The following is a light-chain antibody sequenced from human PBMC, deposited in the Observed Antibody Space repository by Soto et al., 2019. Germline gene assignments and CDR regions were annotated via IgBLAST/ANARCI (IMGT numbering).Light chain of an antibody. CDR2: DAS. J-gene: IGKJ1*01. CDR1: QSISHW. CDR3: QQYHTYRT. V-gene: IGKV1-5*01. Sequence: DIQMTQAPSTLSASIGDRVIITCRASQSISHWLAWYQQKPGKAPKLLISDASILESGVPSRFSGSTSGTEFTLPISSLQPDDFATYYCQQYHTYRTFGQGTKVEIK.